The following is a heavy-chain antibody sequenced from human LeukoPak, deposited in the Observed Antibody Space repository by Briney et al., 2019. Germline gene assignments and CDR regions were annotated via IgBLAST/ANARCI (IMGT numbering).Heavy chain of an antibody. Sequence: SETLSLTCTVSGGSISSGGYYWSWIRQPPGKGLECIGYIYHSGSTYYNPSLKSRVTISVDRSKNQFSLKLSSVTAADTAVYYCARTDPGVAERAYYFDYWGQGSLVTVSS. CDR3: ARTDPGVAERAYYFDY. CDR1: GGSISSGGYY. D-gene: IGHD6-19*01. V-gene: IGHV4-30-2*01. J-gene: IGHJ4*02. CDR2: IYHSGST.